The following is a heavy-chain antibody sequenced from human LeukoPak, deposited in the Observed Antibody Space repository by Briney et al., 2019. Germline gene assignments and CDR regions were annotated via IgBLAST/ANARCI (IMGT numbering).Heavy chain of an antibody. J-gene: IGHJ4*02. CDR2: INHSGST. Sequence: SETLSLTCAVYGGSFSGYYWSWIRQPPGKGLEWIGEINHSGSTNYNPSLKSRVTISVDTSKNRFSLKLSSVTAADTAVYYCARGLQLRFLEWLRREANFDYWGQGTLVTVSS. V-gene: IGHV4-34*01. CDR3: ARGLQLRFLEWLRREANFDY. D-gene: IGHD3-3*01. CDR1: GGSFSGYY.